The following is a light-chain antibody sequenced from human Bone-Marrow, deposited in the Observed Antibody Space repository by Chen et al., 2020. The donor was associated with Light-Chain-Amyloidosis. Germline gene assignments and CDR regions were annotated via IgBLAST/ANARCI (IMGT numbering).Light chain of an antibody. CDR2: DDS. V-gene: IGLV3-21*02. CDR1: NIGSTS. J-gene: IGLJ3*02. CDR3: QVWDRSSDRPV. Sequence: SYVLTQPSSVSVAPGQTATIACGGNNIGSTSVHWYQQTPVQAPLLRVYDDSDRPSGIPERLAGSNSGNTATLTISRVEAGDEADYYCQVWDRSSDRPVFGGGTKLTVL.